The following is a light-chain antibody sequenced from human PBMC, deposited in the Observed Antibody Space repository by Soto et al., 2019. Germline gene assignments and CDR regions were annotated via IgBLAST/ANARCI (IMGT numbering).Light chain of an antibody. V-gene: IGLV2-14*01. CDR3: CSYTRSYTWV. CDR2: KVS. J-gene: IGLJ3*02. CDR1: SSDVGDGDF. Sequence: QSALTQPASVSGSPGQSITISCTGTSSDVGDGDFVSWYQQRPGKAPKLMIYKVSNRPSGVSNRSSGSKSGNTASLTISGLQAEDEADYYCCSYTRSYTWVFGGGTKLTVL.